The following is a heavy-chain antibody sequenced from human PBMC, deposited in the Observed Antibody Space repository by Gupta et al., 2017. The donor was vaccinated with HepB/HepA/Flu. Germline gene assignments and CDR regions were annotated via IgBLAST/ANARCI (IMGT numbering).Heavy chain of an antibody. CDR2: ISDDGSNK. D-gene: IGHD3-22*01. V-gene: IGHV3-30-3*01. CDR3: ARDPPSHYYDSSGSLDY. Sequence: QVQLVESGGGVVQPGRSLRLSCAASGFTFSRYAMHWVRQAPGKGLEWVAVISDDGSNKYYADSVKGRFTISRDNSKNTLYLQMNSLRAEDTAVYYCARDPPSHYYDSSGSLDYWGQGTLVTVSS. CDR1: GFTFSRYA. J-gene: IGHJ4*02.